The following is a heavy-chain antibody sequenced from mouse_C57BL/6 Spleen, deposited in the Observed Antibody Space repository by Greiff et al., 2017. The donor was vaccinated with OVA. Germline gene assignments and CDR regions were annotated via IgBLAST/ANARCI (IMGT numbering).Heavy chain of an antibody. J-gene: IGHJ3*01. CDR1: GFSLSTSGMG. CDR2: IYWDDDK. V-gene: IGHV8-12*01. Sequence: QVTLKVSGPGILQSSQTLSLTCSFSGFSLSTSGMGLSWIRQPSGKGLEWLAHIYWDDDKRYNPSLKSGLTISKDTSRNQVFLKRTSVDTADTATYDCARYYGGYSAWFAYWGQGTLVTVSA. CDR3: ARYYGGYSAWFAY. D-gene: IGHD1-1*02.